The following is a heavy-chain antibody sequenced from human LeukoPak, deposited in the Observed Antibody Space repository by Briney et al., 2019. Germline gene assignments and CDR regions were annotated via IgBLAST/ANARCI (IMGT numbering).Heavy chain of an antibody. J-gene: IGHJ4*02. CDR3: RRVAHSSSWYFFDS. D-gene: IGHD6-13*01. V-gene: IGHV4-4*09. Sequence: SETLSLTCTVSGGSISTYYWSWIRQPPGKGLEWIGYIYTTESTSYNPSLKGRVTISVDTSKNQFSLQLNSVTAADTAVYYCRRVAHSSSWYFFDSWGQGTLVTVSS. CDR2: IYTTEST. CDR1: GGSISTYY.